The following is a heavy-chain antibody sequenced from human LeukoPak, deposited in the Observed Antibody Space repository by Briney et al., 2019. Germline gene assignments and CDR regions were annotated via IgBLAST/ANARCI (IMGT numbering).Heavy chain of an antibody. Sequence: SETLSLTCTVSGGSISSYYWSWLRQPPGKGLEWIGYIYYSGSTNYNPSLKSRVTISVDTSKNQFSLKLSSVTAADTAVYYCARVTTHDSDNFDYWGQGTLVTVSS. D-gene: IGHD4-11*01. CDR3: ARVTTHDSDNFDY. CDR1: GGSISSYY. V-gene: IGHV4-59*01. CDR2: IYYSGST. J-gene: IGHJ4*02.